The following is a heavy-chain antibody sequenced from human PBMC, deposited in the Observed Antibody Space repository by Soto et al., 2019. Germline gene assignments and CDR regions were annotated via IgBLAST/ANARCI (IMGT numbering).Heavy chain of an antibody. Sequence: QVQLVQSGAEVKNPGASVKVSCKASGYTFSNYYMHWVRQAPGQGLEWMGGINPNGDTTYYAQKFLGRFTVTRDTSTSTVYMELSSLRSDDTAVYYCAREGATAAKMFDYWGQGTLVTVSS. V-gene: IGHV1-46*01. CDR3: AREGATAAKMFDY. CDR2: INPNGDTT. D-gene: IGHD2-2*01. CDR1: GYTFSNYY. J-gene: IGHJ4*02.